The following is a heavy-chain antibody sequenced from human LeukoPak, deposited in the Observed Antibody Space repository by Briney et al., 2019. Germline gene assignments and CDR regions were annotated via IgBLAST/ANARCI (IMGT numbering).Heavy chain of an antibody. CDR3: SRLSRWELQYIDY. V-gene: IGHV4-59*01. CDR1: GGSISSSY. D-gene: IGHD1-26*01. CDR2: IYYSGST. Sequence: SETLSLTCTVAGGSISSSYWSWIRQPPGKGLEWIGYIYYSGSTNYNPSLKSRVTITVDTSKNQFSLKRSSVTTSVTAGYYCSRLSRWELQYIDYWGQGNLVTVSS. J-gene: IGHJ4*02.